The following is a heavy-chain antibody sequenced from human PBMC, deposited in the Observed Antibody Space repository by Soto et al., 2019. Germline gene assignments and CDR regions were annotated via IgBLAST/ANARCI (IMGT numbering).Heavy chain of an antibody. CDR2: LIPIFVTA. Sequence: SVEVSCNASGGTFSSYAISWARQAPGQGLEWLGGLIPIFVTAYHAQELQGRVTIAADNSTSTAYMELSSLRSEDTTEYYCASPTYDFWSGYSYSYYYYGMDVWGQGTTVIVYS. V-gene: IGHV1-69*06. CDR3: ASPTYDFWSGYSYSYYYYGMDV. D-gene: IGHD3-3*01. J-gene: IGHJ6*02. CDR1: GGTFSSYA.